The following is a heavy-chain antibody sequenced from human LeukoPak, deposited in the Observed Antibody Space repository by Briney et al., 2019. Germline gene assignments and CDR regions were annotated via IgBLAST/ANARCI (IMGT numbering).Heavy chain of an antibody. Sequence: KPSETLSLTCAVYGESFSVYYWSWRRQPPGKGLEWIGYIYYSGSTNYNPSLKSRVTIAVDTSKNQFSLKLSSVTAAETAVYYCARTAYDILRMDVWGKGTTVTISS. J-gene: IGHJ6*04. D-gene: IGHD3-9*01. CDR3: ARTAYDILRMDV. V-gene: IGHV4-59*01. CDR2: IYYSGST. CDR1: GESFSVYY.